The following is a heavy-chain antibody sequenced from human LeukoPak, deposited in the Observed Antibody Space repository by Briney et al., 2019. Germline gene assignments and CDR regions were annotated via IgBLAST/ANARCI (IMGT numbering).Heavy chain of an antibody. D-gene: IGHD2-2*01. Sequence: SQTLSLTCAISGDSVSSNSAAWNWIRQSPSRGLEWLGRTYYRSKWYNDYAVSVKSRITINPDTSKNQFSLQLNSVTPEDTAVYYCARGWTGRPAAMYPGYYYYMDVWGKGTTVTVSS. CDR3: ARGWTGRPAAMYPGYYYYMDV. V-gene: IGHV6-1*01. CDR2: TYYRSKWYN. J-gene: IGHJ6*03. CDR1: GDSVSSNSAA.